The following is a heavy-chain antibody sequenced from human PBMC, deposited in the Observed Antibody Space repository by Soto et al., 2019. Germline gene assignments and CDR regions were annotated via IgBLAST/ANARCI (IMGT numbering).Heavy chain of an antibody. Sequence: SETLSLTCSVSGGSVSSGNYYWSWIRQPPGKGLEWIGYIYYTGSTNYNPSLKSRVTISVDTSKNQFSLTLSSVTAADTAVYYCARSRAHSGSYSLWGQGTLVTVSS. V-gene: IGHV4-61*01. CDR3: ARSRAHSGSYSL. J-gene: IGHJ4*02. CDR2: IYYTGST. D-gene: IGHD1-26*01. CDR1: GGSVSSGNYY.